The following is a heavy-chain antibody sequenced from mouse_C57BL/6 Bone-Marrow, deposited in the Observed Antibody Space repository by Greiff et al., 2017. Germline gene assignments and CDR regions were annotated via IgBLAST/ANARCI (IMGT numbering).Heavy chain of an antibody. CDR2: IHPYNSDT. J-gene: IGHJ2*01. CDR3: ARITTVLECSFCY. Sequence: VQLTQPGPALVKPGASVKMSCKASGYTFTDYCMHWVKQSHGHCLEWIGNIHPYNSDTNYNQKLKGKATLTVYKSSSTVYMQLSSLTSEDCAVYYCARITTVLECSFCYWGQGTTLTVAS. D-gene: IGHD1-1*01. V-gene: IGHV1-74*01. CDR1: GYTFTDYC.